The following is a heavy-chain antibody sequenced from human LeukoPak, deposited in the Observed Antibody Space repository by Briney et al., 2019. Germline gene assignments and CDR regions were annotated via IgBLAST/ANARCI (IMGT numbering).Heavy chain of an antibody. CDR3: VRGMGVSMLYYFDY. V-gene: IGHV3-66*02. CDR1: GLSVSSNY. Sequence: GGSLRLSCAASGLSVSSNYMSWVRQAPGKGLEWVSVLYSDGTTYYADSVKGRFTISRDNSKNTLYLQMNSLRAEDTAVYYCVRGMGVSMLYYFDYWGQGTLATVSS. CDR2: LYSDGTT. J-gene: IGHJ4*02. D-gene: IGHD3-10*01.